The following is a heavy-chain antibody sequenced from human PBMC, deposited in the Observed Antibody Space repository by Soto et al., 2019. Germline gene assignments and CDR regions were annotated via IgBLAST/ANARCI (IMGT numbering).Heavy chain of an antibody. CDR3: ARGIATLPVFAFDI. CDR1: GFSLSTSGVG. Sequence: SGPTLVNPTQTLTLTCSFSGFSLSTSGVGVGWIRQSPGKALEWLALIYWSGDEHYRPSLKSRLSITKDTSKNHVVLIMTDMDPVDTATYYCARGIATLPVFAFDIWGQGTMVTVSS. D-gene: IGHD6-6*01. CDR2: IYWSGDE. J-gene: IGHJ3*02. V-gene: IGHV2-5*01.